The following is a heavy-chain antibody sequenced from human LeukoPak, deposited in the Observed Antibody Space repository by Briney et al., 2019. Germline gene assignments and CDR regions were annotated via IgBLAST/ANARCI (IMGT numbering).Heavy chain of an antibody. V-gene: IGHV1-69*13. CDR2: IIPIFGTA. D-gene: IGHD2-2*01. CDR1: GGTFSSYA. J-gene: IGHJ6*03. CDR3: ARAGKYQLLSYMDV. Sequence: GASVKVSCKASGGTFSSYAISWVRQATGQGLEWMGGIIPIFGTANYAQKFQGRVTITADESTSTAYMELSSLRSEDTAVYYCARAGKYQLLSYMDVWGKGTTVTVSS.